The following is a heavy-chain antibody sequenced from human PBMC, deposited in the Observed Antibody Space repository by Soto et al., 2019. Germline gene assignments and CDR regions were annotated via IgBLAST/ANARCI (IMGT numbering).Heavy chain of an antibody. V-gene: IGHV4-39*01. Sequence: SETLSLTCTVSCGSIRSSAYYWGWIRQPPGKGLEWIGSIYYSGSTYYNPSLKSRVTISVDTSKNQFSLKLSSVTAADTAVYYCARQGAYGDYGRYYFDYWGQGTLVTVSS. CDR1: CGSIRSSAYY. CDR2: IYYSGST. CDR3: ARQGAYGDYGRYYFDY. D-gene: IGHD4-17*01. J-gene: IGHJ4*02.